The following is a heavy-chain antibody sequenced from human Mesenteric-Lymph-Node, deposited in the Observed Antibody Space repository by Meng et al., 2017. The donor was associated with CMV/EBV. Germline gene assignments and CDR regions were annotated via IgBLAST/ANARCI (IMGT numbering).Heavy chain of an antibody. CDR2: THYSGTT. V-gene: IGHV4-39*07. D-gene: IGHD2/OR15-2a*01. Sequence: SETLSLTCTVSGGSISSTDHYWGWIRQPPGKGLEWIGSTHYSGTTFYNSSLKSRVTISMDTSKSQFSLRLSSVTAADTAVYYCATGPSNNYFANPWGQGTLVTVSS. CDR1: GGSISSTDHY. J-gene: IGHJ5*02. CDR3: ATGPSNNYFANP.